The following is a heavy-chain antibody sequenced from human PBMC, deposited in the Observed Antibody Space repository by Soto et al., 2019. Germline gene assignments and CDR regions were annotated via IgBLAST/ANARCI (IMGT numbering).Heavy chain of an antibody. D-gene: IGHD2-2*01. CDR3: AKGGGWALYCSSTSCYPFDY. CDR1: GFTFDDSA. V-gene: IGHV3-9*01. CDR2: ISWNSGSI. Sequence: EVQLVESGGGLVQPGRSLRLSCAASGFTFDDSAMHWVRHAPGKGLEWVSGISWNSGSIGYADSVKGRFTISRDNAKNSLYLQMNSLRAEDTALYYCAKGGGWALYCSSTSCYPFDYWGQGTLVTVSS. J-gene: IGHJ4*02.